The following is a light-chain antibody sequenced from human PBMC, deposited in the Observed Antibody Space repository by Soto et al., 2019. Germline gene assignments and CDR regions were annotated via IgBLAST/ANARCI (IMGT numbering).Light chain of an antibody. CDR3: YSFTTSNTYV. V-gene: IGLV2-18*02. CDR2: EVS. CDR1: SSDVGSYNH. J-gene: IGLJ1*01. Sequence: QSVLTQPPSVSGSPGQSVTISCSGNSSDVGSYNHVSWYQQAPGTAPKVMIYEVSNRPSGVPDRFSGSKSGNTASLTISGLQPEDEADYYCYSFTTSNTYVFGTGTKVTVL.